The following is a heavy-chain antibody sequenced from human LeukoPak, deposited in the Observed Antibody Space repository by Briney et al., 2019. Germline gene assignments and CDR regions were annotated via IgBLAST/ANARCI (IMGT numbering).Heavy chain of an antibody. CDR3: ARAVSGWYDAGYYFDY. D-gene: IGHD6-19*01. V-gene: IGHV3-13*01. J-gene: IGHJ4*02. CDR1: GFTFSSYD. Sequence: PGGSLRLSCAASGFTFSSYDMHWVRQATGKGLEWVSAIGTAGDTYYPGSVMGRFTISRENAKNSLYLQMNSLRAGDTAVYYCARAVSGWYDAGYYFDYWGQGTLVTVSS. CDR2: IGTAGDT.